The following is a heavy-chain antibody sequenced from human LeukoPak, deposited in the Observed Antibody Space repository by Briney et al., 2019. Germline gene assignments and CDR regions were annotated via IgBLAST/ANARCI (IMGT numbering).Heavy chain of an antibody. CDR2: IIPIFGTA. Sequence: ASVKVSCKASGGTFSSYAISWVRQAPGQGLEWMGGIIPIFGTANYAQKFQERVTITRDMSTSTAYMELSSLRSEDTAVYYCAATSGGATVSGGDFDYWGQGTLVTVSS. CDR1: GGTFSSYA. J-gene: IGHJ4*02. D-gene: IGHD1-26*01. CDR3: AATSGGATVSGGDFDY. V-gene: IGHV1-69*05.